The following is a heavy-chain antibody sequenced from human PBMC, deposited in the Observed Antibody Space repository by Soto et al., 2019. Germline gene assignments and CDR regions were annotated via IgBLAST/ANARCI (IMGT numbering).Heavy chain of an antibody. CDR2: VYRTGST. CDR1: GGSISSGGYY. CDR3: ARDDSIGYRYFDY. D-gene: IGHD3-22*01. Sequence: SETLSLTCTVSGGSISSGGYYWSWVRQPPGKGFELIGEVYRTGSTYYNPSLESRLTISVDKSKIQFSLKLTSVTAADTAVYYCARDDSIGYRYFDYWGQGTLVTVSS. J-gene: IGHJ4*02. V-gene: IGHV4-39*07.